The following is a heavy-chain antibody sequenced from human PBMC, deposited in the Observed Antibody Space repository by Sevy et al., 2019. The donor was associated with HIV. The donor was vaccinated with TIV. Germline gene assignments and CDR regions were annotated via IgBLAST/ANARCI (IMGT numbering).Heavy chain of an antibody. CDR2: MNPNSGNT. CDR1: GYTFTSYD. V-gene: IGHV1-8*01. Sequence: ASVKVSCKASGYTFTSYDINWVRQATGQGLEWMGWMNPNSGNTGYAQKFQGRVTMTRKTPISKAYMELSSLGSGDTAVYYCARGNMGTAGTVLYWGQGTLVTVSS. D-gene: IGHD6-13*01. CDR3: ARGNMGTAGTVLY. J-gene: IGHJ4*02.